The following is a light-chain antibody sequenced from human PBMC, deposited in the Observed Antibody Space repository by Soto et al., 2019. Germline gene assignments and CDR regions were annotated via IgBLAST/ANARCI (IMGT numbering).Light chain of an antibody. V-gene: IGKV1-5*03. J-gene: IGKJ3*01. CDR2: RAS. CDR3: QQYNSYLFT. Sequence: DIQMTQSPSTLSASVGDRVNITCRASESINGWLAWYQQKPGKAPKLLISRASDLQTGVPTRFSGSGSGTAFTLTISSLQTDDFATYYCQQYNSYLFTFGPGTKMD. CDR1: ESINGW.